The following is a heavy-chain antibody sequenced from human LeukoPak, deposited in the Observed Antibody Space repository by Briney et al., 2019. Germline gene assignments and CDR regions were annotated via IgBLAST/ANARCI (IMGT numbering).Heavy chain of an antibody. CDR1: GFTVSSNY. J-gene: IGHJ4*02. V-gene: IGHV3-66*01. CDR2: IYSGGST. D-gene: IGHD3-22*01. CDR3: ARDRRGYYDSSGYATY. Sequence: GGSLRLSCAASGFTVSSNYMSWVRQAPGKGLEWVSVIYSGGSTYYADSVKGRFTISRDNAKNSLYLQMNSLRAEDTAVYYCARDRRGYYDSSGYATYWGQGTLVTVSS.